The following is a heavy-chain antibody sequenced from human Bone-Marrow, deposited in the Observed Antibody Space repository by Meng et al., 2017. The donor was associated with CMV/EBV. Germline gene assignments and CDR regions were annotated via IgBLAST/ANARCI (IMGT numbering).Heavy chain of an antibody. Sequence: ASVKVSCKASGYTFTDYHMHWVRQAPGQGPEWMGWVNPRNGGIKYAQRFLDRVTMTRDTSTATAHMELRSLRLDDTAVYYCAKSMNDFWTGYYPLFAQWGQGTLVTVSS. D-gene: IGHD3/OR15-3a*01. V-gene: IGHV1-2*02. J-gene: IGHJ4*02. CDR1: GYTFTDYH. CDR2: VNPRNGGI. CDR3: AKSMNDFWTGYYPLFAQ.